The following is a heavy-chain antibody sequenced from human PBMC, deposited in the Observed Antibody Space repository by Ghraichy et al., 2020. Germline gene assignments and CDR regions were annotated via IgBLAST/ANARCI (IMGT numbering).Heavy chain of an antibody. CDR1: GGSISSYY. Sequence: SETLSLTCTVSGGSISSYYWSWIRQPPGKGLEWIGYIYYSGSTNYTPSLKSRVTISVDTSKNQFSLKLSSVTAADTAVYCSARRSPADHYGLDVGGQGTTATV. V-gene: IGHV4-59*08. D-gene: IGHD3-10*01. CDR2: IYYSGST. J-gene: IGHJ6*02. CDR3: ARRSPADHYGLDV.